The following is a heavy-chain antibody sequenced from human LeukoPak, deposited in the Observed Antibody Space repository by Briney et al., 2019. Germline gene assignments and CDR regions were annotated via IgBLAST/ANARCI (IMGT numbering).Heavy chain of an antibody. CDR2: IYYSGST. CDR1: GGSISSSSYY. Sequence: SETLSLTCTVSGGSISSSSYYWGWLRQPPGKGLEWVGSIYYSGSTYYNPSLKSRVTISVDTSKNQFSLKLSSVTAADTAVYYCARDENYYGSGSYIVYWGQGTLVTVSS. CDR3: ARDENYYGSGSYIVY. V-gene: IGHV4-39*07. J-gene: IGHJ4*02. D-gene: IGHD3-10*01.